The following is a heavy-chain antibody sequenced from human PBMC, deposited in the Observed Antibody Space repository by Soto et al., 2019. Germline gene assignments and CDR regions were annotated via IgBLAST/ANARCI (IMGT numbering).Heavy chain of an antibody. CDR3: ARAKNTYSSTPRGWFDP. Sequence: PSETLSLTCAVYSGSFSGYYWSWIRQPPGKGLEWIGEINHSGSTNYNPSLKSRVTISVDTSKNQFSLKLSSVTAADTAVYYCARAKNTYSSTPRGWFDPWGQGTLVTVSS. V-gene: IGHV4-34*01. CDR2: INHSGST. D-gene: IGHD6-13*01. J-gene: IGHJ5*02. CDR1: SGSFSGYY.